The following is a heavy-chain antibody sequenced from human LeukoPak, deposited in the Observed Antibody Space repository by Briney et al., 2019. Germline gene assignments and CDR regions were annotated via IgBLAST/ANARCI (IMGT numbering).Heavy chain of an antibody. CDR3: ARERYYYGSGSYFRPFDY. D-gene: IGHD3-10*01. J-gene: IGHJ4*02. Sequence: GGSLRLSCAASGFTFSSYGMHWVRQAPGKGLEWVAFIRYDGSNKYYADSVKGRFTISRDNSKNTLYLQMNSLRAEDTAVYYCARERYYYGSGSYFRPFDYWGQGTLVTVSS. CDR1: GFTFSSYG. V-gene: IGHV3-30*02. CDR2: IRYDGSNK.